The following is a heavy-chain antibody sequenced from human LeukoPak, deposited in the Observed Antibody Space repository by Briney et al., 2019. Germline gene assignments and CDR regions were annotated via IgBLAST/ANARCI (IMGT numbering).Heavy chain of an antibody. Sequence: PGGSLRLSCAASGFTFSSSAMNWVRQAPGKGLEWVSSISGSGGTTYYADSVKGRFTISRDNSKNTLYLQMNSLRAEDTAVYYCARITMSRFDPWGQGTLVTVS. CDR2: ISGSGGTT. D-gene: IGHD3-10*02. V-gene: IGHV3-23*01. CDR1: GFTFSSSA. J-gene: IGHJ5*02. CDR3: ARITMSRFDP.